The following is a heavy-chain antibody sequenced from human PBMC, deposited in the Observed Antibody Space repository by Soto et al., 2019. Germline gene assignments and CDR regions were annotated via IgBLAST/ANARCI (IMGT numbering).Heavy chain of an antibody. D-gene: IGHD3-10*01. V-gene: IGHV1-18*01. CDR1: GYTFTSYA. CDR2: ISAHNGNT. Sequence: ASVKVSCKASGYTFTSYAISWVRQAPGQGLEWMGWISAHNGNTKYAQKLQGRVTMTTDTSTSTAYMDLRSLRSDDTAVYYCASDVNSGTFDYWGQRTLVTVSS. J-gene: IGHJ4*02. CDR3: ASDVNSGTFDY.